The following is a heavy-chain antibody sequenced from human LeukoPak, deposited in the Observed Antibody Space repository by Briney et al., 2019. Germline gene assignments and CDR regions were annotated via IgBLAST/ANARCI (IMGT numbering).Heavy chain of an antibody. Sequence: PGGSLRLSCAASGFTFDDYAMHWVRQVPGKGLEWVSGISWNGGNIGYADSVKGRFTISRDNAKNSLYLQVNSLRVEDAALYYCAKGYSSGYRDWFDPWGQGTLVTVSS. CDR1: GFTFDDYA. CDR2: ISWNGGNI. J-gene: IGHJ5*02. CDR3: AKGYSSGYRDWFDP. V-gene: IGHV3-9*01. D-gene: IGHD6-19*01.